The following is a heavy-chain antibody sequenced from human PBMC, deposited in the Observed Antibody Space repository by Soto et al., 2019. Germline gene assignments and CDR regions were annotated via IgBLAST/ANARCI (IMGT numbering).Heavy chain of an antibody. CDR3: ARPNRWGIAAAGNDAFDI. J-gene: IGHJ3*02. CDR2: ISAYNGNT. V-gene: IGHV1-18*04. Sequence: QVQLVQSGAEVKKPGASVKVSCKASGYTFTSYGISWVRQAPGQGLEWMGWISAYNGNTNYAQKLQGRVTMTTDTSTSTAYMELRSLISDDTAVYYCARPNRWGIAAAGNDAFDIWGQGTMVTVSS. D-gene: IGHD6-13*01. CDR1: GYTFTSYG.